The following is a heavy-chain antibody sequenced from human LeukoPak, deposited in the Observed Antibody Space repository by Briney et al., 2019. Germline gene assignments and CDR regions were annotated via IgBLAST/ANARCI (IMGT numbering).Heavy chain of an antibody. CDR2: VYHSGTT. CDR3: ARSYYDFWSGYLWFDP. Sequence: SETLSLTCTVSNYSISSGYYWGWTRQPPGKGLEWIGDVYHSGTTNYNPSLKSRVAISVDTSKNQFSLRLSSVTAADTAVYYCARSYYDFWSGYLWFDPWGQGTLVTVSS. D-gene: IGHD3-3*01. J-gene: IGHJ5*02. V-gene: IGHV4-38-2*02. CDR1: NYSISSGYY.